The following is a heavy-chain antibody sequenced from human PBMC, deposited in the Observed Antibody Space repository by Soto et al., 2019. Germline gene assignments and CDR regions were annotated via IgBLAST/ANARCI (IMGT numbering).Heavy chain of an antibody. V-gene: IGHV3-23*01. Sequence: EVQLLESGGGLVQPGGSLRLSCAASGFTFSSYAMSWVRQAPGKGLEWVSAISGSGGSTYYADSVKGRFTISRDNSKNQLYLQMNSLRAEDTAVYYCAKDDYDILTGYPSTDYWGQGTLVTVSS. CDR3: AKDDYDILTGYPSTDY. CDR2: ISGSGGST. CDR1: GFTFSSYA. J-gene: IGHJ4*02. D-gene: IGHD3-9*01.